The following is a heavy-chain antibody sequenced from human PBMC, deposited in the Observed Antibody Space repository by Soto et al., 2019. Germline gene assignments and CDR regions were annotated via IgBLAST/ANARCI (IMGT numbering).Heavy chain of an antibody. V-gene: IGHV1-18*01. CDR1: GYTFTSYG. CDR3: ARGRYGDY. CDR2: SSAHNDNT. D-gene: IGHD1-1*01. J-gene: IGHJ4*02. Sequence: QVHLVQSGAEVRKPGASVKVSCKGSGYTFTSYGIAWVRQAPGQGLEWMGWSSAHNDNTNYAQKVQGRVTVTRDTSTSTAYMERRNLRSDDTAVYYCARGRYGDYWGQGALVTVSS.